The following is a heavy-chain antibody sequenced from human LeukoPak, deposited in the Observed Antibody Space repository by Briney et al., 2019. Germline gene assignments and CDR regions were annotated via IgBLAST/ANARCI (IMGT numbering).Heavy chain of an antibody. Sequence: SETLSLTCAVYGESFSGYYWSWIRQPPGKGLEWIGEINHSGSTNYNPSLKSRVTISVDTSKNQFSLKLSSVTAADTAVYYCARPRCGYFQHWGQGTLVTVSS. CDR2: INHSGST. V-gene: IGHV4-34*01. J-gene: IGHJ1*01. CDR3: ARPRCGYFQH. CDR1: GESFSGYY.